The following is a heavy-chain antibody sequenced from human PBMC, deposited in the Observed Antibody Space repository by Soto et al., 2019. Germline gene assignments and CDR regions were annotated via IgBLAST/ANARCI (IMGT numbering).Heavy chain of an antibody. CDR2: IKSKTDGGTT. CDR1: GFTFSNAW. V-gene: IGHV3-15*01. J-gene: IGHJ4*02. CDR3: PVYDYIWGSLFN. Sequence: EVQLVESGGGLVKPGVSLRLSCAASGFTFSNAWMSWVRQAPGKGLEWVGRIKSKTDGGTTDYAAPVKGRFTISRDDSKNTLYLQMNSLNTEDTAVYYCPVYDYIWGSLFNWGQGTLVTVSS. D-gene: IGHD3-16*01.